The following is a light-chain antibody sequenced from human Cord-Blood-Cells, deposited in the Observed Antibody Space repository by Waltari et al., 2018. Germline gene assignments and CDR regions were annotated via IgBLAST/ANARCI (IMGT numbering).Light chain of an antibody. CDR2: KAS. J-gene: IGKJ3*01. CDR1: QSISSW. V-gene: IGKV1-5*03. Sequence: QMTQSPSPLSASVGYRVTITCRASQSISSWLAWYQKKPGKAPKLLIYKASSLESGVPSRFSGSGSGTEFTLTISSLQPDDFATYYCQQYNSYSFTFGPGTKVDIK. CDR3: QQYNSYSFT.